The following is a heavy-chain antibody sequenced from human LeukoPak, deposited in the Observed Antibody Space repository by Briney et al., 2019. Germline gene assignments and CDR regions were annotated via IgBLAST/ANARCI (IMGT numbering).Heavy chain of an antibody. V-gene: IGHV6-1*01. CDR1: GDSASSNSAA. Sequence: SPTLSLTCAISGDSASSNSAAWNWIRQSPSRGLEWLGRTYYRSKWYNDYAVSVKSRITINPDTSKNQFSLQLNSVTPEDTAVYYCARGPDYYDSSGYFDYWGQGTLVTVSS. CDR2: TYYRSKWYN. J-gene: IGHJ4*02. D-gene: IGHD3-22*01. CDR3: ARGPDYYDSSGYFDY.